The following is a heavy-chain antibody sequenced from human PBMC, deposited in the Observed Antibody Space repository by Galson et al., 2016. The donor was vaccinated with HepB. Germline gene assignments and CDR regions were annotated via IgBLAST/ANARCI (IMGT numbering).Heavy chain of an antibody. Sequence: SLRLSCAASGFTFDDCAMHWVRQAPGKGLEWVSGISWNSGRIGYADSVRGRFTVSRDNVKNSLYLQMKSLRPEDTALYYCAKDIWGGVQFYYGMDVWGQGTTVTVSS. D-gene: IGHD3-16*01. CDR1: GFTFDDCA. CDR3: AKDIWGGVQFYYGMDV. J-gene: IGHJ6*02. CDR2: ISWNSGRI. V-gene: IGHV3-9*01.